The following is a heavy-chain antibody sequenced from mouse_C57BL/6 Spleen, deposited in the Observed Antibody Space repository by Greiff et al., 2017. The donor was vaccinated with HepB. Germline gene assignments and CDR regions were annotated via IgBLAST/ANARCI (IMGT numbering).Heavy chain of an antibody. J-gene: IGHJ3*01. CDR2: IYPRDGST. CDR1: GYTFTDHT. V-gene: IGHV1-78*01. Sequence: VQLQQSDAELVKPGASVKISCKVSGYTFTDHTIHWMKQRPEQGLEWIGYIYPRDGSTKYNEKFKGKATLTADISSSTAYMQLTSLTSEDSAVFFCARGTFYGSRRNGFAYWGQGTLVTVSA. D-gene: IGHD1-1*01. CDR3: ARGTFYGSRRNGFAY.